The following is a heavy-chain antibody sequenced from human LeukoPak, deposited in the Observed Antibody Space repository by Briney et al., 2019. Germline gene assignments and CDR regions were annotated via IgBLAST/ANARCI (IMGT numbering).Heavy chain of an antibody. CDR3: ARNNQWLAFFDY. CDR2: INHSGST. V-gene: IGHV4-34*01. J-gene: IGHJ4*02. Sequence: SETLSLTCAVYGGSFSDYYWSWIRQPPGKGLEWIGEINHSGSTNYNPSLKSRVTISVDTSKNQFSLKLSSVTAADTAVYYCARNNQWLAFFDYWGQGTLVTVSS. D-gene: IGHD6-19*01. CDR1: GGSFSDYY.